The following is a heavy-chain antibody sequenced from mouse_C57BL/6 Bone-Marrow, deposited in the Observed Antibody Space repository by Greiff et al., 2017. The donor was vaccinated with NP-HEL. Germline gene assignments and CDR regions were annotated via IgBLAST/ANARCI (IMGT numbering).Heavy chain of an antibody. Sequence: QVQLQQPGAELVKPGASVKLSCKASGYTFTSYWMHWVKQRPGQGLEWIGMIHPNSGSTNYNEKFKSKATLTVAKSSSTAYMQLSSLTSEDSAVYYCAIYCGSPCFAYGGKETLVTVSA. CDR2: IHPNSGST. CDR3: AIYCGSPCFAY. CDR1: GYTFTSYW. J-gene: IGHJ3*01. V-gene: IGHV1-64*01. D-gene: IGHD1-1*01.